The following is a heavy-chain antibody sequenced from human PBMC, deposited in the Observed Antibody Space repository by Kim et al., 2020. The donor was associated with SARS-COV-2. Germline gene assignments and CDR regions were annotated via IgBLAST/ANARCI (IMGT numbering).Heavy chain of an antibody. CDR2: ISSSSSYI. V-gene: IGHV3-21*01. Sequence: GGSLRLSCAASGFTFSSYSMNWVRQAPGKGLEWVSSISSSSSYIYYADSVKGRFTISRDNAKNSLYLQMNSLRAEDAAVYYCAREEGITMVRGVTLYALDIWGQGTMVTVSS. D-gene: IGHD3-10*01. CDR3: AREEGITMVRGVTLYALDI. CDR1: GFTFSSYS. J-gene: IGHJ3*02.